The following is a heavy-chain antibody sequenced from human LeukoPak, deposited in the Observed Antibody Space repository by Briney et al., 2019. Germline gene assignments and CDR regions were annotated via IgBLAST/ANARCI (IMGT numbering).Heavy chain of an antibody. Sequence: ASETLSLTCAVYGGSFSGYYWSWIRQPPGKGLEWIGEINHSGSTNYNPSLKSRVTISVDTSKNQFPLKLSSVTAADTAVYYCARGPAFDIWGQGTMVTVPS. CDR1: GGSFSGYY. CDR3: ARGPAFDI. V-gene: IGHV4-34*01. J-gene: IGHJ3*02. CDR2: INHSGST.